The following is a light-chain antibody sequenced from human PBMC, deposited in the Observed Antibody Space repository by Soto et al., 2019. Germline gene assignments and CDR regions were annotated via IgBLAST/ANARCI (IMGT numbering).Light chain of an antibody. V-gene: IGKV3-20*01. CDR2: GAS. J-gene: IGKJ1*01. Sequence: EIVLKQSPGTLSLSPGERATLSCRASQSVSSSYLAWYQQKPGQAPRLLIYGASSRATGIPDRFSGSGSGTDFTLTISRLEPEDFAVYYCHQYGSSLGTFGQGSKVDI. CDR1: QSVSSSY. CDR3: HQYGSSLGT.